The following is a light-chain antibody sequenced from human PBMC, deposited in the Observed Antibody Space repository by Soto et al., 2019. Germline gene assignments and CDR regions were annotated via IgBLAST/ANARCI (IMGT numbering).Light chain of an antibody. CDR1: QSVSSSF. J-gene: IGKJ5*01. V-gene: IGKV3-20*01. CDR3: QQYDISPIT. Sequence: EIVLTQSPGTLSLSPGERATLSCRASQSVSSSFLAWYQQKPGQAPRLLIYGASSRATGIPDRFSGSGSGTDFILTISRLETEDFAVYYCQQYDISPITFGQGTRLGIK. CDR2: GAS.